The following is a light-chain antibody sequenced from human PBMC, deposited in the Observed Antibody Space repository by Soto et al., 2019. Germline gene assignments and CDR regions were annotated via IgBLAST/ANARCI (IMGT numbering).Light chain of an antibody. CDR2: GAS. Sequence: EIVLTQSPGTLSLSPGERATLSCRASQSVSSSYLAWYQQKPGQAPRVLIYGASSRATGIPDRFSGSGSGTDFTLTIRRLEPEYFAVYYCQQYGSSTWTFGQGTKVEIK. V-gene: IGKV3-20*01. CDR3: QQYGSSTWT. J-gene: IGKJ1*01. CDR1: QSVSSSY.